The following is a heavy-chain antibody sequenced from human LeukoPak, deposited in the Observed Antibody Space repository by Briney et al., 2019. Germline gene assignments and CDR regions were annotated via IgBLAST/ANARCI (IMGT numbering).Heavy chain of an antibody. J-gene: IGHJ5*02. V-gene: IGHV4-39*01. D-gene: IGHD3-22*01. CDR1: GGSFSSYY. CDR2: IHYSGST. Sequence: PSETLSLTCAVYGGSFSSYYWGWIRQPPGKGLEWIGSIHYSGSTYYNPSLKSRVTISVDTSKNQFSLKLSSVTAADTAVYYCATNSDYYDSSGYYYGVHNWFDPWGQGTLVTVSS. CDR3: ATNSDYYDSSGYYYGVHNWFDP.